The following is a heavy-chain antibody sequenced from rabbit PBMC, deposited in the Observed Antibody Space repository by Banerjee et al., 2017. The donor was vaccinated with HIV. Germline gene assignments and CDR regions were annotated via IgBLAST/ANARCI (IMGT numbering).Heavy chain of an antibody. Sequence: QQQLEESGGGLVQPEGSLTLTCAASGFTISSNYQYMCWVRQAPGKGLEWIACINTGRGSTYYASWAKGRFTVSKTSSTTVTLQMTSLTAADTATCFCANQLYGGNFDLWGPGTLVTVS. CDR2: INTGRGST. D-gene: IGHD4-2*01. CDR1: GFTISSNYQY. J-gene: IGHJ4*01. V-gene: IGHV1S45*01. CDR3: ANQLYGGNFDL.